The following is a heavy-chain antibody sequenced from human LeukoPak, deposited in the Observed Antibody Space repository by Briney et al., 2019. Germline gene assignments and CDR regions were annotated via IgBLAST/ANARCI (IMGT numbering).Heavy chain of an antibody. J-gene: IGHJ6*02. V-gene: IGHV4-39*01. CDR2: IYNSAST. CDR1: GGSLTSSIYY. D-gene: IGHD5-18*01. CDR3: ARRSRRDQLWQGKRV. Sequence: SETLSLTSTVSGGSLTSSIYYWGWVRQPPGKGLEWVGSIYNSASTYYNPSLKSRVTISVDTSKNQFSLKLNSVTAADTAVYYCARRSRRDQLWQGKRVWGQGTTVTVSS.